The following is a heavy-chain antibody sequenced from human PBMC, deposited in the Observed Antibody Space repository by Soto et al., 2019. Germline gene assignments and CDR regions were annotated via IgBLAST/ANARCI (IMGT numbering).Heavy chain of an antibody. CDR1: GGSFSGYY. CDR3: ARVDSSGWYGFYYYYGMEV. J-gene: IGHJ6*02. D-gene: IGHD6-19*01. CDR2: INHSGST. Sequence: SETLSLTCAVYGGSFSGYYWSWIRQPPGKGLEGIGEINHSGSTNYNPSLKSRVTISVDTSKNQFSLKLSSVTAADTAVYYCARVDSSGWYGFYYYYGMEVWGQGTTVTVSS. V-gene: IGHV4-34*01.